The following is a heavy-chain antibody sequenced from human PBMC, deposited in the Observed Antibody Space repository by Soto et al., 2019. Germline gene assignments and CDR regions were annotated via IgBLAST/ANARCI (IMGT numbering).Heavy chain of an antibody. CDR1: GFTFSSYG. Sequence: GGSLRLSCAASGFTFSSYGMHWVRRAPGKGLEWVAVIWYDGSKKYYVDSVKGRFTISRDNSKNTLYLQMDSLRAEDMAVYYCARPTYYYDNSGSSYGLDVWGQGTTVTVSS. CDR3: ARPTYYYDNSGSSYGLDV. CDR2: IWYDGSKK. D-gene: IGHD3-22*01. V-gene: IGHV3-33*01. J-gene: IGHJ6*02.